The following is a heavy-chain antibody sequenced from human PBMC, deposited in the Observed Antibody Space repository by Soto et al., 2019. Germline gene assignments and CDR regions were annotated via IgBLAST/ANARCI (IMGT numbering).Heavy chain of an antibody. V-gene: IGHV1-18*01. J-gene: IGHJ6*02. CDR2: ISAYNGNT. D-gene: IGHD5-12*01. CDR3: ARDRRYSGYDYYYYYGMHV. CDR1: GYTFTSYG. Sequence: ASVKVSCKASGYTFTSYGISWVRQAPGQGLEWMGWISAYNGNTNYAQKLQGRVTMTTDTSTSTAYMELRSLRSDDTAVYYCARDRRYSGYDYYYYYGMHVWGQGTTVTVSS.